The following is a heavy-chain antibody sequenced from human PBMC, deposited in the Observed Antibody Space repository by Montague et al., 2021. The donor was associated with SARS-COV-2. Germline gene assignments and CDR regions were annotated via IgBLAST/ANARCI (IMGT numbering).Heavy chain of an antibody. V-gene: IGHV4-39*01. D-gene: IGHD3-10*01. CDR2: IHSPVGT. CDR3: ARHITGSGNAFDI. J-gene: IGHJ3*02. Sequence: SETLSLTCTVSGGSISNNIYYWGSIRRPPSKNLERCRRIHSPVGTSHNPTLDSRVTLTVETSKNQFSLKLSSVTAADTAVYYCARHITGSGNAFDIWGHVTMF. CDR1: GGSISNNIYY.